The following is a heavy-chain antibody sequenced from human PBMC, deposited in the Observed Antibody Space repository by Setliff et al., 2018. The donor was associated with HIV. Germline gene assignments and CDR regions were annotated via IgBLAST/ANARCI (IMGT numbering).Heavy chain of an antibody. J-gene: IGHJ4*02. Sequence: GESLRLSCAASGFTFSSYWMHWVRQAPGKGLVWVSHISNDGTRTNYADSVKGRFSISRDNAKNTLYLQMNNLRAEDTAVYYCVTSPNIVSRWGQGTLVTVSS. CDR1: GFTFSSYW. CDR3: VTSPNIVSR. D-gene: IGHD5-12*01. CDR2: ISNDGTRT. V-gene: IGHV3-74*01.